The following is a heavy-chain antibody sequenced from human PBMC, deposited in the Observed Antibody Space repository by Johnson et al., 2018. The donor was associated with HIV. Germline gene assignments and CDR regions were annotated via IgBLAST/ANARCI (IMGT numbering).Heavy chain of an antibody. V-gene: IGHV3-33*08. CDR1: GFTFSTYD. J-gene: IGHJ3*02. CDR3: ASQIYDYDSGGYSGVFDI. Sequence: QVQLVESGGGVVQPGRSPRLSCVASGFTFSTYDMYWVRQAPGRGLEWVTFIRHEGGSNKDYADSVKGRFTISRDYSKNRLYLQMNSLRAEDTAVYYCASQIYDYDSGGYSGVFDIWGQGTMVTVSS. CDR2: IRHEGGSNK. D-gene: IGHD3-22*01.